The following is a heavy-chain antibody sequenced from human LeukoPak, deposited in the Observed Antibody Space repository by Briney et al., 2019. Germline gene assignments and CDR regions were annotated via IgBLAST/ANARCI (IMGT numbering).Heavy chain of an antibody. CDR3: TTDAPYYYGSRIKTDAFDV. CDR2: IKSKISGGTT. J-gene: IGHJ3*01. Sequence: GGSLRLSCASSGFTFNNSWMYWVRQAPGKGLEWVGRIKSKISGGTTDYAAPVKGRFTISRDDSKNTLYLQMNSLKTEDTAVYYCTTDAPYYYGSRIKTDAFDVWGQPTMVTVSS. CDR1: GFTFNNSW. V-gene: IGHV3-15*01. D-gene: IGHD3-10*01.